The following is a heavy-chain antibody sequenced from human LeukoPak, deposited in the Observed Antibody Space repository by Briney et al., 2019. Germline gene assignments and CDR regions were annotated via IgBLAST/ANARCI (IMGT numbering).Heavy chain of an antibody. Sequence: GGSLRLSCGASGFNFSNYWMTWVRQAPGKGLEWVANINQDGGKKNYVDSVKGRFTIFRDNTESSVYLQMNSLRAEDTAVYYCARDLKDYYGSGTPQGFDYWGQGTLVTVSS. CDR1: GFNFSNYW. V-gene: IGHV3-7*01. CDR3: ARDLKDYYGSGTPQGFDY. CDR2: INQDGGKK. D-gene: IGHD3-10*01. J-gene: IGHJ4*01.